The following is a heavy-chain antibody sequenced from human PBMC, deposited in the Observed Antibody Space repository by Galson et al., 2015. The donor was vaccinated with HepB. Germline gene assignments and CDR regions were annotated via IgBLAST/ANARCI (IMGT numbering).Heavy chain of an antibody. D-gene: IGHD3-22*01. V-gene: IGHV1-69*13. J-gene: IGHJ2*01. Sequence: SVKVSCKASGGTFSSYAISWVRQAPGQGLEWMGGIIPIFGTANYAQKFQGRVTITADESTSTAYMELSSLRSEDTAVYSCARAPAYYYDSSGSNVAGGYYWYFDLWGRGTLVTVSS. CDR2: IIPIFGTA. CDR1: GGTFSSYA. CDR3: ARAPAYYYDSSGSNVAGGYYWYFDL.